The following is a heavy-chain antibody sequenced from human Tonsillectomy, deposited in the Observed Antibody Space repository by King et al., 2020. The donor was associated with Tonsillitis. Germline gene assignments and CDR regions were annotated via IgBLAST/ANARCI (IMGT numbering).Heavy chain of an antibody. CDR2: ISSSGSTI. D-gene: IGHD1-26*01. CDR3: ARGVVGATLGVFDY. CDR1: GFTFSSYE. J-gene: IGHJ4*02. V-gene: IGHV3-48*03. Sequence: VQLVESGGGLVQPGGSRRLSCAASGFTFSSYEMNWVRQAPGKGLEGVSYISSSGSTIYYADSVKGRFTISRDNAKNSLYLQMNSLRAEDTAVYYCARGVVGATLGVFDYWGQGTLVTVSS.